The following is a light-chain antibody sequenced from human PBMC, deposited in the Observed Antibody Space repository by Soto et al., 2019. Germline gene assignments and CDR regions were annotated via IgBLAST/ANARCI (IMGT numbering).Light chain of an antibody. J-gene: IGKJ2*03. CDR1: QSVGNS. CDR2: DTY. V-gene: IGKV3-15*01. Sequence: EIVMTQSPATLSLSPGERATLSCRASQSVGNSLAWYQLKPGQVPRLLIFDTYTRATGTPARFSGSGSGAVFTLTISSLQSEDFAIYSCLQYNFWRPYSFGHGTKLEI. CDR3: LQYNFWRPYS.